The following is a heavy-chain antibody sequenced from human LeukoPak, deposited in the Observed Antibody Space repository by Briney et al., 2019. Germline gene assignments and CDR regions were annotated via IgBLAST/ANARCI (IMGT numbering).Heavy chain of an antibody. Sequence: PGGSLRLSCAASGFTFSSYDMHWVRQATGKGLEWVSAIGTAGDTYYPGSVKGRFTISRENAKNSLYLQMNSLRAEDTAVYYCARAKPYYGSGSLDYWGQGTLVTVSS. CDR1: GFTFSSYD. CDR3: ARAKPYYGSGSLDY. CDR2: IGTAGDT. J-gene: IGHJ4*02. D-gene: IGHD3-10*01. V-gene: IGHV3-13*01.